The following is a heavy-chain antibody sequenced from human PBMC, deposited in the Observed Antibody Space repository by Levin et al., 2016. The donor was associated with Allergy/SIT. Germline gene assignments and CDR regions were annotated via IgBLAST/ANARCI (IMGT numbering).Heavy chain of an antibody. CDR2: ISWNSGSI. Sequence: SLKISCAASGFTFDDYAMHWVRQAPGKGLEWVSGISWNSGSIGYADSVKGRFTISRDNAKNSLYLQMNSLRAEDTALYYCAKDIGEAGDYFDYWGQGTLVTVSS. V-gene: IGHV3-9*01. D-gene: IGHD3-10*01. J-gene: IGHJ4*02. CDR3: AKDIGEAGDYFDY. CDR1: GFTFDDYA.